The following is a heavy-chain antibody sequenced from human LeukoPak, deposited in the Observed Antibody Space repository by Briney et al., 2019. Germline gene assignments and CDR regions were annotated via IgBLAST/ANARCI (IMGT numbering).Heavy chain of an antibody. V-gene: IGHV4-4*07. D-gene: IGHD6-19*01. CDR1: GGSISSYY. CDR3: VSRMVAVTPGGFDY. Sequence: SETLSLTCTVSGGSISSYYWSWIRQPAGKGLEWIGLIYSSGSTNYNPSLKSRVTISVDTSKNHFSLKLNSVTAADTAVYYCVSRMVAVTPGGFDYWGQGTLVTVSS. CDR2: IYSSGST. J-gene: IGHJ4*02.